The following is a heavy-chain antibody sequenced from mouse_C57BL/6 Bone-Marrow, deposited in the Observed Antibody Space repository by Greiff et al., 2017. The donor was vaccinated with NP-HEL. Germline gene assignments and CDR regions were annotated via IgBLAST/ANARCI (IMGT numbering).Heavy chain of an antibody. Sequence: EASGIDFSRYWRRWGGWGTGKGGAGRVEINPDRSTINYAPSLKDKFIISRDNAKNTLYLQMSKVRSEDTALYYCARIFYTAMDYWGQGTSVTVSS. J-gene: IGHJ4*01. CDR2: INPDRSTI. CDR1: GIDFSRYW. D-gene: IGHD1-1*01. CDR3: ARIFYTAMDY. V-gene: IGHV4-1*01.